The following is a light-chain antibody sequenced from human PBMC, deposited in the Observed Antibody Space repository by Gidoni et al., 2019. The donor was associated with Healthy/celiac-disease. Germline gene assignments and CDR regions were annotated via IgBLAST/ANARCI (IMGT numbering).Light chain of an antibody. CDR1: SSDVGGYNY. CDR2: YVS. V-gene: IGLV2-14*03. CDR3: SSYTSSITPVV. Sequence: QSALPQPASVSGSPVQSITISCTGTSSDVGGYNYVSWSHPHPGKAPKLMIYYVSNRPPRVSNRFSGSKSGNTASLTISGRQAEDEDDYYCSSYTSSITPVVFGGGTKLTVL. J-gene: IGLJ2*01.